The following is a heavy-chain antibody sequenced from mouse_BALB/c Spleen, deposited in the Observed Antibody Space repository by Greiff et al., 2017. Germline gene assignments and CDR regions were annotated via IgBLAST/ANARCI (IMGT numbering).Heavy chain of an antibody. J-gene: IGHJ4*01. Sequence: EVQVVESGGGLVKPGGSLKLSCAASGFTFSDYYMYWVRQTPEKRLEWVATISDGGSYTYYPDSVKGRFTISRDNAKNNLYLQMSSLKSEDTAMYYCARSPPYDSYAMDYWGQGTSVTVSS. CDR3: ARSPPYDSYAMDY. V-gene: IGHV5-4*02. D-gene: IGHD2-3*01. CDR2: ISDGGSYT. CDR1: GFTFSDYY.